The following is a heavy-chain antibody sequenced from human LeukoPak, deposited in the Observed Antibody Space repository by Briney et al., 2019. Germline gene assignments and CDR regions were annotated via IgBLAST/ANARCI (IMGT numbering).Heavy chain of an antibody. CDR3: ARDGGADCYYDN. CDR2: IKQDGSDK. J-gene: IGHJ4*02. CDR1: GFTFSSYW. Sequence: GGSLRLSCAASGFTFSSYWMSWVRQAPGKGLEWVANIKQDGSDKYYVGSVKGRFTISRDNAKNSLYLQMNSLGAEDTAVYYCARDGGADCYYDNWGLGTLVTVSS. V-gene: IGHV3-7*03. D-gene: IGHD2-21*02.